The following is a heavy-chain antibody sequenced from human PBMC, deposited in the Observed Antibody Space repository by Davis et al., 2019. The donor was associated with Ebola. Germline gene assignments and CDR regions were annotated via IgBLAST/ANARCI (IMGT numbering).Heavy chain of an antibody. J-gene: IGHJ6*02. CDR3: ARVGGTDTAMVTSWGYYGMDV. CDR2: ISGSGGST. CDR1: GFTFSSYA. Sequence: GGSLRLSCATSGFTFSSYAMSWVRQAPGKGLEWVSAISGSGGSTYYADSVKGRFTISRDNAKNSLYLQMNSLRAEDTAVYYCARVGGTDTAMVTSWGYYGMDVWGQGTTVTVSS. V-gene: IGHV3-23*01. D-gene: IGHD5-18*01.